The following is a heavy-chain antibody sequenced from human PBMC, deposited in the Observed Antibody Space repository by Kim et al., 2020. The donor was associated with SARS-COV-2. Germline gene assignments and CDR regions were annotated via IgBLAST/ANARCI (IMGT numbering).Heavy chain of an antibody. J-gene: IGHJ6*02. V-gene: IGHV3-74*01. CDR1: GFTFNVRW. CDR2: ILADGSET. CDR3: TRDDSFVMDV. Sequence: GGSLRLSCAASGFTFNVRWMHWVRQAPGKGLVWVSRILADGSETTYADSVKVRFTISSDNARNTVYLQMNSLRAEDTAVYYCTRDDSFVMDVGGQGTTVT.